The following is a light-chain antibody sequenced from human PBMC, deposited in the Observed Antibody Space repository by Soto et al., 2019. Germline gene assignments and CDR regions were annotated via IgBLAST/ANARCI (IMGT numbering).Light chain of an antibody. J-gene: IGKJ5*01. CDR1: QSVSNY. CDR3: QQRSNWPPIT. CDR2: DAS. V-gene: IGKV3-11*01. Sequence: EIVMTQSASTLSVSAGERATLSCRASQSVSNYLAWYQQKPGQAPRLLIQDASNRATGIPARFSGSGSGTDFTLTISSLEPQDFAVYYCQQRSNWPPITFGQGTRLEIK.